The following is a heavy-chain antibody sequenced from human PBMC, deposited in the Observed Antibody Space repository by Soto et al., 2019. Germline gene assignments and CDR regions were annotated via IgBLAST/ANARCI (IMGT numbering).Heavy chain of an antibody. D-gene: IGHD2-2*01. CDR2: VSKSDYT. J-gene: IGHJ4*02. CDR3: AGEDSIIIPAVSDF. V-gene: IGHV3-21*01. Sequence: GGSLRLSCVVSGFTFSNYGINWVRQAPGKGLEWVSTVSKSDYTYYSDSVKGRFTISRDNAKNSVSLQMNTLRAEDTAVYYCAGEDSIIIPAVSDFWGQGTLVTVSS. CDR1: GFTFSNYG.